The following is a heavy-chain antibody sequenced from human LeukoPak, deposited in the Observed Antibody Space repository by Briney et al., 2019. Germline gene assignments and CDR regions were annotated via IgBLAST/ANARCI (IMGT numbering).Heavy chain of an antibody. CDR3: ARLDPRFDSDF. CDR1: GDSISRSSFS. V-gene: IGHV4-39*01. CDR2: IDSIGYT. Sequence: PSETLSLTCTVSGDSISRSSFSWGWIRQPPGKGLEYIGNIDSIGYTYYNPSLRGRVAISVDTSKNQFSLKLNSVTAADTAVYYCARLDPRFDSDFWGKGTLVTVSS. D-gene: IGHD3-3*01. J-gene: IGHJ4*02.